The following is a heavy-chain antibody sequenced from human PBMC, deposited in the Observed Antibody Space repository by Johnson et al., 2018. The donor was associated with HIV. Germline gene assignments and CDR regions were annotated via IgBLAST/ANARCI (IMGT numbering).Heavy chain of an antibody. J-gene: IGHJ3*02. CDR1: GFTFSSYG. V-gene: IGHV3-30*02. CDR2: IRYDGSNK. Sequence: VESGGGLVQPGGSLRLSCAASGFTFSSYGMHWVRQAPGKGLEWVAFIRYDGSNKYYADSVKGRFTISRDNSKNTLYLQMNSLRAEDTAVYYCARSMTTVTVAFDIWGQGTMVTVSS. D-gene: IGHD4-17*01. CDR3: ARSMTTVTVAFDI.